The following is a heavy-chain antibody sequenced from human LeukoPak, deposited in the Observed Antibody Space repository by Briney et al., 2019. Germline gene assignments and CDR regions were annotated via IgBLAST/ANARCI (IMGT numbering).Heavy chain of an antibody. CDR1: GFTFSSYG. J-gene: IGHJ4*02. V-gene: IGHV3-30*03. CDR2: ISYDGSNK. D-gene: IGHD1-7*01. CDR3: ATYNWNYLWFDY. Sequence: GGSLRLSCAASGFTFSSYGIHWVRQAPGKGLEWVAVISYDGSNKYYADSVKGRFTISRDNSKNTLYLQMNSLRAEDTAVYYCATYNWNYLWFDYWGQGTLVTVSS.